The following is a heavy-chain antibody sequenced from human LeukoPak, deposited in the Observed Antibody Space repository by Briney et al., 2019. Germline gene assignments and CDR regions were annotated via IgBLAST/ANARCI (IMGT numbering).Heavy chain of an antibody. D-gene: IGHD2-2*01. CDR3: AKDALYCSSTSCHEADYYYGMDV. V-gene: IGHV3-23*01. CDR2: ISGSGGGT. Sequence: GGSLRLSCAASGFTFRSYAMSWVRATPGEGLEWGSAISGSGGGTYSADSVKGRFTISRDNSKNTLYLQMNSLRAEDTAVYYCAKDALYCSSTSCHEADYYYGMDVWGQGTTVTVSS. CDR1: GFTFRSYA. J-gene: IGHJ6*02.